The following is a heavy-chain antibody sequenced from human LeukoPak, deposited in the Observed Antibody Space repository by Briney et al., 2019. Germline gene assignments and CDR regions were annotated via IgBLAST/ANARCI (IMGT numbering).Heavy chain of an antibody. CDR2: ISSSGTTI. CDR1: GFTFSSYS. D-gene: IGHD3-10*01. Sequence: GGSLRLSCAASGFTFSSYSMNWVRQAPGKGLEWVSYISSSGTTIYHADSVKGRFTIPRDNAKNSLYLQMNSLRAEDTAVYYCAYGSGSYYNDRYYFDHWGQGTLVTVSS. J-gene: IGHJ4*02. V-gene: IGHV3-48*01. CDR3: AYGSGSYYNDRYYFDH.